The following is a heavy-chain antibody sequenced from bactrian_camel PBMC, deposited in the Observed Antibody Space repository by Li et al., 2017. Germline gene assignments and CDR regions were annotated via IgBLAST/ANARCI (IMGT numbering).Heavy chain of an antibody. D-gene: IGHD1*01. Sequence: HVQLVESGGGSVQAGGSLRLSCVASGYFGIRYGMAWFRQASGKEREWVGSLDSDGRINYADSVKGRFTISKDNRKNILYLQMNSLTLGDTAMYYCTARYEFGLGACSGVGGLGFWGQGTQVTVS. CDR3: TARYEFGLGACSGVGGLGF. CDR1: GYFGIRYG. V-gene: IGHV3S53*01. J-gene: IGHJ6*01. CDR2: LDSDGRI.